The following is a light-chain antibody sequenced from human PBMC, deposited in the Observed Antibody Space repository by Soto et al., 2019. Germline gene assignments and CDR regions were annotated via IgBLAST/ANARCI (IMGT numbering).Light chain of an antibody. Sequence: QSVLTQPPSASGTPGQRVTISCSGSRSNVGRHYVNWYRHVPGTAPKLLVYRNDQRPSGVPDRFSGSKSGTSASLALSGLRAEDEADDCCAAWDDGLSAWVFGEGTKLTVL. V-gene: IGLV1-47*01. CDR1: RSNVGRHY. CDR3: AAWDDGLSAWV. J-gene: IGLJ3*02. CDR2: RND.